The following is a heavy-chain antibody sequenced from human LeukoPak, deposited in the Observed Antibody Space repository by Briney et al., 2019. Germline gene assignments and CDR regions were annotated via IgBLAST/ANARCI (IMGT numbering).Heavy chain of an antibody. V-gene: IGHV3-23*01. CDR2: ITGTGHIT. J-gene: IGHJ4*02. CDR3: ARLSYDSGTHYTCYEY. CDR1: GFTFSSYG. Sequence: GGTLRLSCAASGFTFSSYGMSWVRQAPGKGLEWVSAITGTGHITYYADSVKGRFTISRDNSKNTLYLQMNSLRADDTAVYYCARLSYDSGTHYTCYEYWGQGTLVTVSS. D-gene: IGHD3-10*01.